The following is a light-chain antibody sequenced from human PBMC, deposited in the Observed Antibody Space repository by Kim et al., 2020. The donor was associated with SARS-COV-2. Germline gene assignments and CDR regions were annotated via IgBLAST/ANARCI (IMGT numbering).Light chain of an antibody. Sequence: PDSIPYRSSQRLVPSDGNIYLIWFQPRPGQPPRRLIYKISNRDSGVPDRFSGSGSGTDFTLKISRVEAEDVAIYYCMQGTHWPWTFGQGTKVDIK. CDR1: QRLVPSDGNIY. J-gene: IGKJ1*01. V-gene: IGKV2-30*02. CDR2: KIS. CDR3: MQGTHWPWT.